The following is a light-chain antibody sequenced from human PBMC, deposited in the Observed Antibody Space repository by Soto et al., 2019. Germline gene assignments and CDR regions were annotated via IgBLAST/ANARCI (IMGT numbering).Light chain of an antibody. CDR3: GTWDSSLSAGV. V-gene: IGLV1-47*02. Sequence: QSVLTQPPSASGTPGQGVTISCSGSYSNIGSNYVYWYQQVPGTAPKLLMYSDNERPSGVPDRFSGSKSGTSASLAISGLRSEDEADYYCGTWDSSLSAGVFGTGTKVTVL. CDR2: SDN. CDR1: YSNIGSNY. J-gene: IGLJ1*01.